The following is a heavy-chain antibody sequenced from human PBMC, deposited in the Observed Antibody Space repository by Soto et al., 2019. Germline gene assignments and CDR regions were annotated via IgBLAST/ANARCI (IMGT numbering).Heavy chain of an antibody. Sequence: GGSLRLSCAASGFTFSSYGMHWVRQAPGKGLEWVAVIWYDGSNKYYADSVKGRFTISRDNSKNTLYLQMNSLRAEDAAVYYCARSTYYDILTGYYANYYYGMDVWGQGTTVTVSS. CDR1: GFTFSSYG. V-gene: IGHV3-33*01. D-gene: IGHD3-9*01. CDR2: IWYDGSNK. J-gene: IGHJ6*02. CDR3: ARSTYYDILTGYYANYYYGMDV.